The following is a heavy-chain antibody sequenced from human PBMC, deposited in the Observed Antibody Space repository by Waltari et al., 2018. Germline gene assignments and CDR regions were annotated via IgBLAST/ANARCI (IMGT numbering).Heavy chain of an antibody. J-gene: IGHJ6*03. D-gene: IGHD3-16*01. CDR2: SNPGGST. V-gene: IGHV4-34*01. Sequence: QVQLQQWGAGLLKPSETLSLTCAVYGGSFSGYYWSWIRQPPGKGLEWIGESNPGGSTTPTPPLKSRFTITVDTANNQSSRKLSSVTAGGTAVYYGARGGGGYYYYYYYMDVWGKGTTVTISS. CDR3: ARGGGGYYYYYYYMDV. CDR1: GGSFSGYY.